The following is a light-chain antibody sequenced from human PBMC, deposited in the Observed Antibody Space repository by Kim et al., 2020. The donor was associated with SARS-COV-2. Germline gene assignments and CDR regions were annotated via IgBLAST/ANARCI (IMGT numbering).Light chain of an antibody. CDR1: TSHIGVYY. Sequence: GQRVTISCSGSTSHIGVYYVYWYQHLPGTAPKLLIYKNTQRPSGVPDRFSGSRSDTSASLAISGLRSEDEGDYYCSAWDNSLSAVLFGGGTQLTVL. CDR3: SAWDNSLSAVL. CDR2: KNT. J-gene: IGLJ2*01. V-gene: IGLV1-47*01.